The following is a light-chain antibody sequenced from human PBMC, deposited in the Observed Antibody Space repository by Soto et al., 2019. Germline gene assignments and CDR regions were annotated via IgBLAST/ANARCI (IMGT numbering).Light chain of an antibody. J-gene: IGKJ2*01. V-gene: IGKV1-39*01. CDR2: AAS. CDR3: QQSYSTPYT. Sequence: DIQMTQYPSSLSASVGDRVTITCRASQSISSYLNWYQQKPGKAPKLLIYAASSLQSGVPSRFSGSGSGTDFPLTISSLQPEDFATYYFQQSYSTPYTFGQGTKLEIK. CDR1: QSISSY.